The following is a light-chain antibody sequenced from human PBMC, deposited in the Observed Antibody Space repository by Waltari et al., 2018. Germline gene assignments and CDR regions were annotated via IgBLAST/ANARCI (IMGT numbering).Light chain of an antibody. V-gene: IGLV4-69*01. CDR3: QTGGQGTWV. J-gene: IGLJ3*02. CDR1: SGHSSNI. Sequence: QLVLTQSPSASASLGASVKLTCTLSSGHSSNIIAWLQQQPEKGPRYLMKVNSYGSHSKGDEIPDRFSGSSSGAERYLTISTGQSEDEADYYCQTGGQGTWVFGGGTKLTVL. CDR2: VNSYGSH.